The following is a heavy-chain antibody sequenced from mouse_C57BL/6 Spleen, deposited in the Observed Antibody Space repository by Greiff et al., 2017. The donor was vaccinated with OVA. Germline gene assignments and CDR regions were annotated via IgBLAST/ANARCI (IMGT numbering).Heavy chain of an antibody. Sequence: VQLQQPGAELVMPGASVKLSCKASGYTFTSYWMHWVKQRPGQGLEWIGEIDPSDSYTNYNQKFKGKSTLPVDKSSSTAYMQLSSLTSEDSAVDYCARIPYGSSYWYFDVWGTGTTVTVSS. CDR1: GYTFTSYW. D-gene: IGHD1-1*01. CDR3: ARIPYGSSYWYFDV. V-gene: IGHV1-69*01. CDR2: IDPSDSYT. J-gene: IGHJ1*03.